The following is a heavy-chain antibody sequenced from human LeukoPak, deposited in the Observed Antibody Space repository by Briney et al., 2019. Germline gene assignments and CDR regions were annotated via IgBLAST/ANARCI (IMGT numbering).Heavy chain of an antibody. CDR2: INPNSGGT. Sequence: GASVKVSCKASGYTFTGYYMHWVRQAPGQGLEWMGWINPNSGGTNYAQKFQGWVTMTRDTSISTAYMELSRLRSDDTAVYYCARDLGDYGDYVGAQNYYYYYGMDVWGQGTTVTVSS. D-gene: IGHD4-17*01. V-gene: IGHV1-2*04. CDR3: ARDLGDYGDYVGAQNYYYYYGMDV. CDR1: GYTFTGYY. J-gene: IGHJ6*02.